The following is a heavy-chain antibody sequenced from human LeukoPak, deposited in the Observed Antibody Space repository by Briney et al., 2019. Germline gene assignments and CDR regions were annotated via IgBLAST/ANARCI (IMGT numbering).Heavy chain of an antibody. CDR1: GYTFTAYY. CDR3: ARDYDILTGYDYYYGMDV. Sequence: ASVKVSCKTSGYTFTAYYIHWVRQAPGQGLEWMGWINPNSGGTYYAQKFQGRVTITADESTSTAYMELRSLRSDDTAVYYCARDYDILTGYDYYYGMDVWGQGTTVTVSS. J-gene: IGHJ6*02. D-gene: IGHD3-9*01. V-gene: IGHV1-2*02. CDR2: INPNSGGT.